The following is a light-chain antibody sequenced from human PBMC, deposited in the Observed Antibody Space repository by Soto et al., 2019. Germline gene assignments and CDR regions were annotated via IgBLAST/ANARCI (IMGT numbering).Light chain of an antibody. CDR1: QSISNY. CDR3: QQFFTTLFP. Sequence: DIQMTQSPASLSASVGDRVTITCRASQSISNYLNWYQQKPGKAPNLLIYAASSLRSGVPSRFSGSGSGTDFNLTINSLQPEDFATYSCQQFFTTLFPFGPGTNVEIK. J-gene: IGKJ3*01. V-gene: IGKV1-39*01. CDR2: AAS.